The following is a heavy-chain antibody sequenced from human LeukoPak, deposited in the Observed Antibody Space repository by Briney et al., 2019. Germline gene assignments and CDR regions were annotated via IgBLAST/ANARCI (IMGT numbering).Heavy chain of an antibody. J-gene: IGHJ4*02. Sequence: PGGSLRLSCAASGFTFSSYWMSWVRQAPGKGLEWVANIKQDGSEKYYVDSVKGRFTISRDNAKNSLYLQMNSLRAEDTAVYYCARARIAAADHYFDYWGQGTLVTVSS. V-gene: IGHV3-7*01. CDR3: ARARIAAADHYFDY. D-gene: IGHD6-13*01. CDR2: IKQDGSEK. CDR1: GFTFSSYW.